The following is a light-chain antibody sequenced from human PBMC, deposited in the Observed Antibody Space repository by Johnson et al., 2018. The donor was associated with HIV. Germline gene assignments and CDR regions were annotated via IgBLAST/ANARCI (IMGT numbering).Light chain of an antibody. V-gene: IGLV1-51*01. Sequence: QSVLTQPPSVSAAPGQKVTISCSGSSSNIGNNYVSWYQQLPGTAPKLLIYDNNKRPSEIPDRFSGSKSGTSATLGITGLKTGDEADYYCGTWDSSLSAYVFGTGTKVTVL. CDR3: GTWDSSLSAYV. J-gene: IGLJ1*01. CDR1: SSNIGNNY. CDR2: DNN.